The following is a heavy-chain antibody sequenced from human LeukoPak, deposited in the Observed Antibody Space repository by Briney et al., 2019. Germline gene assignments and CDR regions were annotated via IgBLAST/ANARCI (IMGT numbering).Heavy chain of an antibody. Sequence: SETLSLTCTVSGYSISNAYYWGWIRPPPGEGLEWIGSLYHSGSTYYNPSLKSRVTTSVDTSKTRFSLKLTSVTAADTAVYYCARELHSGIYYFDYWGQGTLVTVSS. CDR1: GYSISNAYY. V-gene: IGHV4-38-2*02. CDR2: LYHSGST. J-gene: IGHJ4*02. CDR3: ARELHSGIYYFDY. D-gene: IGHD1-26*01.